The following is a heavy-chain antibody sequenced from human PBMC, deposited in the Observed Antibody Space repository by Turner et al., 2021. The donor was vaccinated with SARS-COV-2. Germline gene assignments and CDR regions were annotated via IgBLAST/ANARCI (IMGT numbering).Heavy chain of an antibody. Sequence: QVQLVQSGAEVKKPGSSVKVSCKASVGTFSSYTISWVRQAPGQGLEWMGRIIPILGIAKYAQKFQGRVTITADKSTSTAYMELSSLRSEDTAVYYCARDEGEIAAAGIVYYYGMDVWGQGTTVTVSS. CDR1: VGTFSSYT. CDR2: IIPILGIA. J-gene: IGHJ6*02. D-gene: IGHD6-13*01. CDR3: ARDEGEIAAAGIVYYYGMDV. V-gene: IGHV1-69*08.